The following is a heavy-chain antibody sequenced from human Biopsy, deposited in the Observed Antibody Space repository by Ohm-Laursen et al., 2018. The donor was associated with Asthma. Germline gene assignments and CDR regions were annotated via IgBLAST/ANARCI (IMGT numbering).Heavy chain of an antibody. Sequence: ASVKVSCKASGYTFIGCHIHWMRQAPGQGLEWMGRINPNSGGTNYAQKFQGRVTMTRDTSISTAYMEVSRPRSDDTAVYYCARGQKSAGDRWFDPWGQETLVTVSS. V-gene: IGHV1-2*06. CDR2: INPNSGGT. CDR1: GYTFIGCH. J-gene: IGHJ5*02. CDR3: ARGQKSAGDRWFDP. D-gene: IGHD6-13*01.